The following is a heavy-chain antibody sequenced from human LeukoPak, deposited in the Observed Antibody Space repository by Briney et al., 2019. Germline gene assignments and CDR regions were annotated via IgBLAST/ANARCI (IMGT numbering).Heavy chain of an antibody. V-gene: IGHV3-30*18. Sequence: GSLRLSCAASGFTFSSYGMHWVRQAPGKGLEWVAVISYDGSNKYYADSVKGRFTISRDNSKNTLYLQMNSLRAEDTAVYYCAKDLRDYSEVTADYWGQGTLVTVSS. CDR3: AKDLRDYSEVTADY. CDR1: GFTFSSYG. J-gene: IGHJ4*02. D-gene: IGHD4-11*01. CDR2: ISYDGSNK.